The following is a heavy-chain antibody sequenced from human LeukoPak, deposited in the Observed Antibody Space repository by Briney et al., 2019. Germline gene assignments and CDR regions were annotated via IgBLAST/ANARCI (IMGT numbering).Heavy chain of an antibody. J-gene: IGHJ4*02. D-gene: IGHD3-16*01. CDR3: ARGRIGGNY. CDR2: IYYSGST. CDR1: GGSISSGGYY. V-gene: IGHV4-61*08. Sequence: SETLSLTCAVSGGSISSGGYYWSWIRQPPGKGLEWIGSIYYSGSTNYNPSLTSRVTISVDTSKNQFSLKLISVTAADTAVYYCARGRIGGNYWGQGTLVTVSS.